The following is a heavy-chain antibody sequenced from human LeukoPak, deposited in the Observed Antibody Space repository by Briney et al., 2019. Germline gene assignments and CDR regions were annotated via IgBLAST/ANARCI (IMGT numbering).Heavy chain of an antibody. CDR3: AKDPRYLTTKYWYTDY. J-gene: IGHJ4*02. V-gene: IGHV3-30*02. D-gene: IGHD2-8*02. Sequence: PGGSLRLSCAASGFTFSSYGMHWVRQAPGKGLEWVAFIRYDGSNKYYADSVKGRFTISRDNSKNTLYLQMNSLRAEDTAVYHCAKDPRYLTTKYWYTDYWGQGTLVTVSS. CDR2: IRYDGSNK. CDR1: GFTFSSYG.